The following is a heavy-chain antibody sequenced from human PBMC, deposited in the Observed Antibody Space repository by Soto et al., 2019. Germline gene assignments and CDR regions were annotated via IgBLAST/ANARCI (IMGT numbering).Heavy chain of an antibody. CDR2: IYYSGST. Sequence: PSETLSLTCTVSGGSISSYYWSWIRQPPGKGLEWIGYIYYSGSTNYNPSLKSRVTISVDTSKNQFSLKLSSVTAADTAVYYCARAEGGWYARLHYFDYWGQGTLVTVSS. CDR1: GGSISSYY. D-gene: IGHD6-19*01. J-gene: IGHJ4*02. V-gene: IGHV4-59*01. CDR3: ARAEGGWYARLHYFDY.